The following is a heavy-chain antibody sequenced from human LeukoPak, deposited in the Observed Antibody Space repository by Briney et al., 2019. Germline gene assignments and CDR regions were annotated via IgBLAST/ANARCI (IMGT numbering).Heavy chain of an antibody. CDR2: INHSGST. Sequence: SETLSLTCAVYGGSFSGYYWSWIRQPPGKGLEWIGEINHSGSTYYNPSLKSRVTISVDTSKNQFSLKLSSVTAADTAVYYCARHLLGYYGSGSYYNPPCYWGQGTLVTASS. D-gene: IGHD3-10*01. CDR1: GGSFSGYY. CDR3: ARHLLGYYGSGSYYNPPCY. J-gene: IGHJ4*02. V-gene: IGHV4-34*01.